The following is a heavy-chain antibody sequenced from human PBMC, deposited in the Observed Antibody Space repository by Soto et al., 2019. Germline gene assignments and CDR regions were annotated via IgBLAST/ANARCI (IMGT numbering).Heavy chain of an antibody. D-gene: IGHD3-22*01. J-gene: IGHJ4*02. CDR1: GFTLSSYG. CDR3: AKDAPYYYDSSVYYGPFDY. V-gene: IGHV3-30*18. Sequence: GGSLRLSCAASGFTLSSYGIHWVRQAPGKGLEWVALISYDGSNKYYADSVKGRFTISRDNSKNTLNLQMNSLRAEETAMYYCAKDAPYYYDSSVYYGPFDYRGQGTPGPASS. CDR2: ISYDGSNK.